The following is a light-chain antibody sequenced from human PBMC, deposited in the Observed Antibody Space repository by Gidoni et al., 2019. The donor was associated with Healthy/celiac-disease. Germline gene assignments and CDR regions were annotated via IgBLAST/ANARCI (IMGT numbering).Light chain of an antibody. J-gene: IGKJ4*01. CDR3: QQYGSSPLT. CDR1: QSVSSSY. V-gene: IGKV3-20*01. CDR2: DAS. Sequence: ETVLTHSPGTLPLSPGARTTPPCRASQSVSSSYLAWYQQKPGQAPRLLIYDASSRATGIPDRFSGSGSGTDFTLTISRLEPEDFAVYYRQQYGSSPLTFGGGTKVEIK.